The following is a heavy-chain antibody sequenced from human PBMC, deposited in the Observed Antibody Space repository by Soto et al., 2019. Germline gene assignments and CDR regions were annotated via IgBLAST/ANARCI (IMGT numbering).Heavy chain of an antibody. Sequence: QVQLVQSGAEVKKPGASVKVSCKASGYTFTSYDINWVRQATGQGLEWMGWMNPNSGNTGYAQKFQGRVTLTRNTSISTAYMERSSLRSEDPAVYYCARVDWNYDSSGYSLRFDYWGQGTLVTVSS. CDR2: MNPNSGNT. J-gene: IGHJ4*02. D-gene: IGHD3-22*01. CDR3: ARVDWNYDSSGYSLRFDY. V-gene: IGHV1-8*01. CDR1: GYTFTSYD.